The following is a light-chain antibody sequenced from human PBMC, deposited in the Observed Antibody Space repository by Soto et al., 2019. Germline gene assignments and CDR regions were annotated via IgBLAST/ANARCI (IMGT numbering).Light chain of an antibody. V-gene: IGLV1-40*01. CDR1: SSNIGAGYD. CDR2: GNN. J-gene: IGLJ2*01. Sequence: QSVLTQPPSVSGAPGQRVTISCTGSSSNIGAGYDVHWYQHLPGTAPKLLIFGNNNRPSGVPDRFSGSKSGTSASLAITGLQAEGEAEYYCQSYDSSLSGSVFGGGTQLTVL. CDR3: QSYDSSLSGSV.